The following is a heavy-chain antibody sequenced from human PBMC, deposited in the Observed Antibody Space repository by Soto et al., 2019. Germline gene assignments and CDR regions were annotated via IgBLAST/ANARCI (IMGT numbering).Heavy chain of an antibody. CDR2: ISYSGYT. J-gene: IGHJ6*02. Sequence: ALSLTCTVSGFSISSVLNYWNWVRQHPGKGLEWIGYISYSGYTYYNPSLESRVTISADTSKNQFSLKLSSVTAADTAVYFCARGLGGEAPDYYYGMDVWGQGTTVTVSS. D-gene: IGHD2-15*01. CDR3: ARGLGGEAPDYYYGMDV. V-gene: IGHV4-31*03. CDR1: GFSISSVLNY.